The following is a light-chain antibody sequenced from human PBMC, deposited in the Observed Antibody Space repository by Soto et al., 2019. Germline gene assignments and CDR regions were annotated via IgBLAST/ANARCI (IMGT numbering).Light chain of an antibody. CDR1: QSISNW. CDR3: QQYNTYSYA. V-gene: IGKV1-5*01. Sequence: DIQMTQSPSTLSASVGDRVTITCRASQSISNWLAWYQQKPGKAPKLLIYDASSLESGVPSRFSGSGSGTEFTLTISSLQPDDFATYYCQQYNTYSYAVGQGTKLEIK. CDR2: DAS. J-gene: IGKJ2*01.